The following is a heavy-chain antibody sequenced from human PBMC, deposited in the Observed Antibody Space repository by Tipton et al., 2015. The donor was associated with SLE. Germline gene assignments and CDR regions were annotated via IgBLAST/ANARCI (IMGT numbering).Heavy chain of an antibody. V-gene: IGHV3-11*01. J-gene: IGHJ1*01. CDR3: ARGHDDSSGYPPGYLQH. CDR2: IRSSGSII. CDR1: GFTFSDYY. D-gene: IGHD3-22*01. Sequence: SLRLSCAASGFTFSDYYMSWIRQAPGKGLEWVSYIRSSGSIIYYADSVKGRFIISRDNAKNSLYLQMNSLRAEDTAVYYCARGHDDSSGYPPGYLQHWGQGTLVTVSS.